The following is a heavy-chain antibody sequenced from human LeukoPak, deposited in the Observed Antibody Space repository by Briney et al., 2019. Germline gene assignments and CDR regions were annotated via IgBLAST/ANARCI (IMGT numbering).Heavy chain of an antibody. V-gene: IGHV3-53*01. Sequence: GGCLRLSCAASGFTVSSNYMTWVRQAPGKGLEWVSVIYIGGSTYYADSVKGRFTISRDNSKNTLYLQMNRLRAEDTDVYYCARGTSSGYFQLYFDYWGKGTLVTVSS. CDR3: ARGTSSGYFQLYFDY. CDR1: GFTVSSNY. J-gene: IGHJ4*02. D-gene: IGHD3-22*01. CDR2: IYIGGST.